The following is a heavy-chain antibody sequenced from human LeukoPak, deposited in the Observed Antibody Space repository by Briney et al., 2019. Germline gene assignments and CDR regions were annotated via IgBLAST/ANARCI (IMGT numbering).Heavy chain of an antibody. CDR1: GFTFSSYG. V-gene: IGHV3-30*02. CDR2: IRYDGSNK. CDR3: AKDSNDYVWGSYRYTGYFDY. J-gene: IGHJ4*02. D-gene: IGHD3-16*02. Sequence: GGPLRLSCAASGFTFSSYGMHWVRQAPGKGLEWVALIRYDGSNKYYADSVKGRFTISRDNSKNTLYLQMNSLRAEDTAVYYCAKDSNDYVWGSYRYTGYFDYWGQGTLVTVSS.